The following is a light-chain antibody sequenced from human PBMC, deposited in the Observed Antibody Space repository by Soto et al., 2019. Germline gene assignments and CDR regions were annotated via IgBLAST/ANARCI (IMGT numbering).Light chain of an antibody. CDR1: QDISDY. V-gene: IGKV1-33*01. CDR2: DAT. J-gene: IGKJ4*01. Sequence: DFQMAQSPASLSASVGDRVTITCQASQDISDYLNWYQQEPGAAPKLLIHDATNLQAGVPSRFSGSGSGTEFTFTISSLEPEDVATYYCQQYDNIPLTFGGGTKVDIK. CDR3: QQYDNIPLT.